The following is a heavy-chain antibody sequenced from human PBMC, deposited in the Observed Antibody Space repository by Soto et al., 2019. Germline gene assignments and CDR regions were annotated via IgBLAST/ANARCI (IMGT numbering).Heavy chain of an antibody. CDR3: ARHRYNYYDDTVYYYFDY. J-gene: IGHJ4*02. Sequence: ASVKVSCKASGYSFTSYGISWVRQAPGQGPEWMGWISGHNGNTNHPQSLQGRVTMTTDTSRNTAYMELRSLRSDDTAVYYCARHRYNYYDDTVYYYFDYWGQGTLVTVSS. V-gene: IGHV1-18*04. CDR1: GYSFTSYG. D-gene: IGHD3-22*01. CDR2: ISGHNGNT.